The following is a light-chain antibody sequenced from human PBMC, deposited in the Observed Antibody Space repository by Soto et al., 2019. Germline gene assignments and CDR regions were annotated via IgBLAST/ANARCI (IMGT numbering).Light chain of an antibody. CDR3: QQYNSYSWT. CDR1: QIISSW. J-gene: IGKJ1*01. CDR2: DAS. V-gene: IGKV1-5*01. Sequence: DVQMTQTPSALSGSVGDRFTITLLASQIISSWFALYPQKPGKAPKLLIYDASSLESGVPSRFSGSGSGTEFTLPISSLQPDDFATYYCQQYNSYSWTFGQGTKVDI.